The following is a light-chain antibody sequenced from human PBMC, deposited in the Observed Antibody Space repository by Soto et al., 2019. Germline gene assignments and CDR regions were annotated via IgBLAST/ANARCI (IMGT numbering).Light chain of an antibody. J-gene: IGKJ2*01. V-gene: IGKV3-11*01. CDR1: QSVSSY. CDR2: DAS. CDR3: QQRSNWPPYT. Sequence: EIVLTQSPATLSLSPGERTTLSCRASQSVSSYLAWYQQKPCQATRLLIYDASNRATGIPARFSGSGSGTDFTLTIRSLEHEDFAVYYCQQRSNWPPYTFGQGTKLEIK.